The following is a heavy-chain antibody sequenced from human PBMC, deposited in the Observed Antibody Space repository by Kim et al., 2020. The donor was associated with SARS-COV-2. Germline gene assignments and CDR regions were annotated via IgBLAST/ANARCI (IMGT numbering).Heavy chain of an antibody. V-gene: IGHV3-30-3*01. D-gene: IGHD3-10*01. CDR3: ATQLKFGELVIGAFDI. Sequence: GGSLRLSCAASGFTFSSYAMHWVRQAPGKGLEWVAVISYDGSNKYYADSVKGRFTISRDNSKNTLYLQMNSLRAEDTAVYYCATQLKFGELVIGAFDIWGQGTMVTVSS. CDR2: ISYDGSNK. J-gene: IGHJ3*02. CDR1: GFTFSSYA.